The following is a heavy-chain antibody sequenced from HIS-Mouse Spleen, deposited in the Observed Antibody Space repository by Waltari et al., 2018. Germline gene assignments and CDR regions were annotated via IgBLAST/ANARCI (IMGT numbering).Heavy chain of an antibody. CDR2: IDWDDDK. V-gene: IGHV2-70*15. D-gene: IGHD6-19*01. Sequence: QVTLRESGPALVKPTQTLTLTCTFSGFSLSTSGMCVSWILQPQGKALEWLERIDWDDDKYYSTSLKTRLTISKDTSKNQVVLTMTNMDPVDTATYYCARIAEGYSSGWYAFDYWGQGTLVTVSS. CDR1: GFSLSTSGMC. CDR3: ARIAEGYSSGWYAFDY. J-gene: IGHJ4*02.